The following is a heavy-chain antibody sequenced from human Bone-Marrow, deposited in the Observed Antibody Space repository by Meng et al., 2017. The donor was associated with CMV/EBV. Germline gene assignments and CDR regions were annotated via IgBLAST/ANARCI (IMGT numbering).Heavy chain of an antibody. CDR1: GDSINIGTYY. V-gene: IGHV4-39*07. D-gene: IGHD3-10*01. CDR2: MSYSDST. J-gene: IGHJ6*02. CDR3: ARELSWFGEFGLDV. Sequence: SETLSLTCSVSGDSINIGTYYWGWIRQPPGKGLEWIGSMSYSDSTYYNPSLKSRVTMSVDTSKNQFSLQLSSVTAADTAVYYCARELSWFGEFGLDVWGQGTTVTVSS.